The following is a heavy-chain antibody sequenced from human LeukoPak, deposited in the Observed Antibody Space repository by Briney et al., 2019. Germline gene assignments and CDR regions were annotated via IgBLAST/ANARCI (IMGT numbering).Heavy chain of an antibody. CDR2: IYYSGST. CDR1: GGSISSSSYY. J-gene: IGHJ4*02. D-gene: IGHD2-21*02. CDR3: ASSVVTGDY. V-gene: IGHV4-39*07. Sequence: SETLSLTCAVSGGSISSSSYYWGWIRQPPGKGLEWIGSIYYSGSTYYNPSLKSRVTISVDTSKNQFSLKLSSVTAADTAVYYCASSVVTGDYWGQGTLVTVSS.